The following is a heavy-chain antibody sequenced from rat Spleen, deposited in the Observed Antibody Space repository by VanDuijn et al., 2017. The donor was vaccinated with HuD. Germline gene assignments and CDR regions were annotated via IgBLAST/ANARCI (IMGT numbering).Heavy chain of an antibody. CDR3: ARTYYYSGGSFDY. CDR2: IWGDGST. CDR1: GFSLSRHG. D-gene: IGHD1-1*01. J-gene: IGHJ2*01. V-gene: IGHV2-13*01. Sequence: QVQLKESGPGLVQPSQTLSLTCTVSGFSLSRHGVIWVRQPPGKGLEWMGGIWGDGSTNYNSALKSRLSISRDTSKSQVFLKMNSLQTEDTATYYCARTYYYSGGSFDYWGQGVMVTVSS.